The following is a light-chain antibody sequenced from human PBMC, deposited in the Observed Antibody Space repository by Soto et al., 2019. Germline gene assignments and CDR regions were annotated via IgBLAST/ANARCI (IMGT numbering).Light chain of an antibody. V-gene: IGLV2-8*01. CDR2: EVS. Sequence: QSALTQPPSASGSPGQSVTISCTGTSSDVGGYNSVSWFQQHPGKAPKLMIYEVSKRPSGAPDRVSGSKSGNTASLTVSGLQAEDEADYYCSSYAGSNNVIFGGGTKLTVL. CDR3: SSYAGSNNVI. CDR1: SSDVGGYNS. J-gene: IGLJ2*01.